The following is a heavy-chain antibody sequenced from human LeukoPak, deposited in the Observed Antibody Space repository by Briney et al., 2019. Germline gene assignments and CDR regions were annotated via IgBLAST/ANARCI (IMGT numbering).Heavy chain of an antibody. CDR3: ARQTYHILTGSINWFDP. V-gene: IGHV6-1*01. CDR1: GDSVSTNSAA. D-gene: IGHD3-9*01. J-gene: IGHJ5*02. Sequence: SQTLSLTCAISGDSVSTNSAAWNWIRQSPSRGLEWLGRTYYRSKWYNDYAVSVKSRITINPDTSKNQFSLQLNSVTPEDTAVYYCARQTYHILTGSINWFDPWGQGTLVTVSS. CDR2: TYYRSKWYN.